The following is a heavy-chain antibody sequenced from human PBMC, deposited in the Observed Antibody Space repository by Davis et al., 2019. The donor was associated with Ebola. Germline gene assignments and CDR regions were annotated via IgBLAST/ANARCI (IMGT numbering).Heavy chain of an antibody. Sequence: GGSLRLSCAASGFTFSSYAMSWVRQAPGKGLEWVSAISGSGGSTYYTDSVKGRFTISRDNSKNTLYLQMNSLRAEDTAVYYCAKDRGYSSSWYGGNWFDPWGQGTLVTVSS. V-gene: IGHV3-23*01. J-gene: IGHJ5*02. CDR1: GFTFSSYA. D-gene: IGHD6-13*01. CDR2: ISGSGGST. CDR3: AKDRGYSSSWYGGNWFDP.